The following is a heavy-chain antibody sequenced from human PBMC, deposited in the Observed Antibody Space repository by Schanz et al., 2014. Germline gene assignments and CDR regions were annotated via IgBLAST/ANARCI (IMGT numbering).Heavy chain of an antibody. CDR3: ARGGYSSVCHDRDIAHFDY. J-gene: IGHJ4*02. Sequence: QVQLVQSGGEMKKPGASVKVSCKASGYTFTDYDLSWVRQAPGQGLEWLGWISTSNGNTNYAQKLQGGVTMTTDTDTTTAYMEQRSMRSYDAAVYYCARGGYSSVCHDRDIAHFDYWGQGTLVTVSS. CDR1: GYTFTDYD. D-gene: IGHD6-19*01. V-gene: IGHV1-18*01. CDR2: ISTSNGNT.